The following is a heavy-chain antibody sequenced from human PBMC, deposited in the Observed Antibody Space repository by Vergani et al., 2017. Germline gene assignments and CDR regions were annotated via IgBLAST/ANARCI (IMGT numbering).Heavy chain of an antibody. CDR2: IWYDGSNK. CDR3: AKVRYSSSWQNWXFDL. CDR1: GFTFSSYG. Sequence: QVQLVESGGGVVQPGRSLRLSCAASGFTFSSYGMHWVRQAPGKGLEWVAVIWYDGSNKYYADSVKGRFTISRDNSKNTLYLQMNSLRAEDTAVYYCAKVRYSSSWQNWXFDLWGRGTLVTVSS. D-gene: IGHD6-13*01. J-gene: IGHJ2*01. V-gene: IGHV3-33*06.